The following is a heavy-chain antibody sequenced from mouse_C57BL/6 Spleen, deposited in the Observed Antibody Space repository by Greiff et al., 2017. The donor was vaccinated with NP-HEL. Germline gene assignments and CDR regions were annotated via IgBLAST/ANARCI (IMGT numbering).Heavy chain of an antibody. CDR1: GYTFTSYW. J-gene: IGHJ4*01. Sequence: VQLQQPGAELVMPGASVKLSCKASGYTFTSYWMHWVKQRPGQGLEWIGEIDPSDSYTHYNQKFKGKSTLTVDKSSSTAYMQLSSLTSEDSAVYYCARLDYYGSSPYYYAMDYWGQGTSVTVSS. CDR3: ARLDYYGSSPYYYAMDY. D-gene: IGHD1-1*01. CDR2: IDPSDSYT. V-gene: IGHV1-69*01.